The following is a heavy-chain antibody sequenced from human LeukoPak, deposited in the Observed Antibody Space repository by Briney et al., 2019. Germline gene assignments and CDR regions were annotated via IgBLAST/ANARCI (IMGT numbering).Heavy chain of an antibody. Sequence: ASVKVSCTASGYTFTGYYMHWVRQAPGQGLEWMGWINPNGGGTNYAQKFQGRVTMTRDTSISTAYMELSRLRSDDTAVYYCALTVREISGYISSWYFAMDVWGKGTTVTVSS. CDR3: ALTVREISGYISSWYFAMDV. J-gene: IGHJ6*03. V-gene: IGHV1-2*02. CDR2: INPNGGGT. D-gene: IGHD6-13*01. CDR1: GYTFTGYY.